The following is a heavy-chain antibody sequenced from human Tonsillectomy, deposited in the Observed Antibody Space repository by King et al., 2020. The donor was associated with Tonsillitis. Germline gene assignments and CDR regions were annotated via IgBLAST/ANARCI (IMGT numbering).Heavy chain of an antibody. J-gene: IGHJ6*02. CDR1: GFTFSTYT. V-gene: IGHV3-21*01. CDR3: ARGDCGGGSCYSPYYYYGMDV. CDR2: ISSSSSYI. D-gene: IGHD2-15*01. Sequence: VQLVESGRGLVKPGGSLRLSCAASGFTFSTYTMNWVRQAPGKGLEWVSSISSSSSYIYYADSMKGRFTISRDNAKNSLYLQMISLRAEDTALYYCARGDCGGGSCYSPYYYYGMDVWGQGTTVTVSS.